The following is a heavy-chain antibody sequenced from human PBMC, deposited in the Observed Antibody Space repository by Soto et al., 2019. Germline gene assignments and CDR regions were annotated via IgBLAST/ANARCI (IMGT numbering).Heavy chain of an antibody. CDR2: IWYDGSNK. V-gene: IGHV3-33*01. CDR1: GFTFSSYG. Sequence: PGGSLILSCAASGFTFSSYGMHWVRQAPGKGLEWVAVIWYDGSNKYYADSVKGRFTISRDNSKNTLYLQMNSLRAEDTAVYYCARDNDFWSGYPVYYFDYWGQGTLVTVSS. D-gene: IGHD3-3*01. J-gene: IGHJ4*02. CDR3: ARDNDFWSGYPVYYFDY.